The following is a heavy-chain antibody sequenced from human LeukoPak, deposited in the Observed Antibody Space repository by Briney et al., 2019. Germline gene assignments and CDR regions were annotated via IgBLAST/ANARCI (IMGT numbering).Heavy chain of an antibody. CDR1: GGSISSGGYY. Sequence: SETLSLTCTVSGGSISSGGYYWSWIRQHPGKGLEWIGYIYYSGSTYYNPSLKSRVTISVDTSKNQFSLKLSSVTAADTAVYYCARVVGLFKWAFVYWGQGTLVTVSS. V-gene: IGHV4-31*03. J-gene: IGHJ4*02. CDR2: IYYSGST. D-gene: IGHD2-15*01. CDR3: ARVVGLFKWAFVY.